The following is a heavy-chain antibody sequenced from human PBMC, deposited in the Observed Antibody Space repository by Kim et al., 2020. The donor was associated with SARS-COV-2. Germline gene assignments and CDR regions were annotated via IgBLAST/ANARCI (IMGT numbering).Heavy chain of an antibody. J-gene: IGHJ6*02. CDR1: GGTFSSYA. Sequence: SVKVSCKASGGTFSSYAISWVRQAPGQGLEWMGGIIPIFGTANYAQKLQGRVTITADESTSTAYMELSSLRSEDTAVYYCARGIRYFDWLLAPNYYYYGMDVWGQGTTVTVSS. CDR3: ARGIRYFDWLLAPNYYYYGMDV. V-gene: IGHV1-69*13. CDR2: IIPIFGTA. D-gene: IGHD3-9*01.